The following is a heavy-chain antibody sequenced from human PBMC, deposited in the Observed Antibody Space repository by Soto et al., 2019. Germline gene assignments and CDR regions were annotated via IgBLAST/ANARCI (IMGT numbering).Heavy chain of an antibody. CDR3: ARDSSHDSGDYVSDF. V-gene: IGHV4-4*07. CDR1: GDSIRGHS. Sequence: QVQLQESGPGLVKPSETLSLTCTVSGDSIRGHSWSWTRQPAGKGLEWIGRIYASGTTNYNPSLQSGVSMSLDTSKNQFSLVLTSVTAADSAVYYCARDSSHDSGDYVSDFWGQGRRFTVSS. D-gene: IGHD4-17*01. CDR2: IYASGTT. J-gene: IGHJ4*02.